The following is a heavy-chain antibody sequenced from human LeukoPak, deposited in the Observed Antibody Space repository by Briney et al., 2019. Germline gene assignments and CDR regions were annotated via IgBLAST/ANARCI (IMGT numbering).Heavy chain of an antibody. J-gene: IGHJ4*02. D-gene: IGHD1-26*01. CDR2: IRYDGSNK. V-gene: IGHV3-30*02. CDR3: AKDGGSYPYYFDY. CDR1: GFTFSSYG. Sequence: GGSLRLSCAASGFTFSSYGMHWVRQAPGKGLEWGAFIRYDGSNKYYADSVKGRFTISRDNSKNTLYLQMNSLRAEDTAVYYCAKDGGSYPYYFDYWGQGTLVTVSS.